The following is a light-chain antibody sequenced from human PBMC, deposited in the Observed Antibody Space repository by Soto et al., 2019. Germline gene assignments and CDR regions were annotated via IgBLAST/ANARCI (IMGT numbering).Light chain of an antibody. Sequence: QSVLTQPASVSGSPGQSITISCTGTSSDVGGYNYVSWYQQHPGKAPKLMIYDVSKRPSGVPDRFSGSKSGNTASLTISGLQAEDEADYYCSSYTSSSVVFGTGTKVTVL. V-gene: IGLV2-14*01. CDR2: DVS. CDR3: SSYTSSSVV. J-gene: IGLJ1*01. CDR1: SSDVGGYNY.